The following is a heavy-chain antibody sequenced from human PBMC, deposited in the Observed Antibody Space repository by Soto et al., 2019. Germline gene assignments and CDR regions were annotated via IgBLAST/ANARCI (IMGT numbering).Heavy chain of an antibody. CDR1: GFTFSSYS. CDR2: ISSSSSII. J-gene: IGHJ1*01. CDR3: ARCDRYLEYFPH. Sequence: GGSLRLSCAASGFTFSSYSMNWVRQAPGKGLEWVSYISSSSSIIYYADSVKGRFTISRDNAKNSLYLQMNSLRAEDTAVYYCARCDRYLEYFPHWGQGTLVTVSS. V-gene: IGHV3-48*01. D-gene: IGHD3-16*02.